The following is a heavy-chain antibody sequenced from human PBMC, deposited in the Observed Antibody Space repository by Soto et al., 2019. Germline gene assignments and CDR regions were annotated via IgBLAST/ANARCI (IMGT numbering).Heavy chain of an antibody. CDR2: MSFDGNDK. Sequence: QVQLVESGGGVVQPGRSLRLSCAASGFTFSSYAMHWVHQAPGKGLEWVAVMSFDGNDKHYADSVKGRFTISRDENENTLFLQMNSLRPEDTAVYYCARDRYLDSYAFDYGCQGSLVTVSS. D-gene: IGHD3-9*01. CDR3: ARDRYLDSYAFDY. J-gene: IGHJ4*02. V-gene: IGHV3-30-3*01. CDR1: GFTFSSYA.